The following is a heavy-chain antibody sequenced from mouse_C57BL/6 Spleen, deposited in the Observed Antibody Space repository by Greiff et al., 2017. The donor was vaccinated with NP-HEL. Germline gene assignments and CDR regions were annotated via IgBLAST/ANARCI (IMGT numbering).Heavy chain of an antibody. CDR1: GYSFTDYN. J-gene: IGHJ1*03. Sequence: VQLKESGPELVKPGASVKISCKASGYSFTDYNMNWVKQSNGKSLEWIGVINPNYGTTSYNQKFKGKATLTVDQSSSTAYMQLNSLTSEDSAVYYCARSYYYGSINWYFDVWGTGTTVTVSS. D-gene: IGHD1-1*01. CDR3: ARSYYYGSINWYFDV. V-gene: IGHV1-39*01. CDR2: INPNYGTT.